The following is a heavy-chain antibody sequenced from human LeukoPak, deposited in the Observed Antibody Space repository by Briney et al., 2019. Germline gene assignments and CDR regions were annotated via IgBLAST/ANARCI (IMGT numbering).Heavy chain of an antibody. Sequence: PGGSLRLPCEASGFTFDDYAMHWVRQAPGKGLEWVSGISWGSGTIDYADSVKGRFTISRDNAKNSLYLQMNSLRAGDTALYYCAKASNSGSSYWYFDLWGRGTLVTVSS. D-gene: IGHD3-10*01. J-gene: IGHJ2*01. CDR2: ISWGSGTI. V-gene: IGHV3-9*01. CDR3: AKASNSGSSYWYFDL. CDR1: GFTFDDYA.